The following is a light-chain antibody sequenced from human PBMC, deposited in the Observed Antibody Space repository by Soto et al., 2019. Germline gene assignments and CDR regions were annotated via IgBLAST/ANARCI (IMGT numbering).Light chain of an antibody. V-gene: IGLV2-14*03. CDR3: SSYTSSRTLHYV. J-gene: IGLJ1*01. Sequence: QSALTQPASVSGSPGQSITISCTGTSSDVGGYNYVSWYQHHPGKAPQLMIYVVSNRPSGVSNRFSGSKSGNTASLTISGLQAEDEADYYCSSYTSSRTLHYVFGTGTKVTVL. CDR2: VVS. CDR1: SSDVGGYNY.